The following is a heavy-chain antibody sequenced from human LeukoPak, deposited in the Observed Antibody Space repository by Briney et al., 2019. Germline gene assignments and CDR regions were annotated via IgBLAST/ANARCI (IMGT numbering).Heavy chain of an antibody. V-gene: IGHV1-2*02. CDR1: GYTFTGYY. CDR2: INPNSGDT. Sequence: ASVKVSCKASGYTFTGYYMHWVRQAPGQGLEWMGWINPNSGDTNSAQKFQGRVTMTRDTSISTAYMELRSLRSDDTAIYYCARDLGILEGPFDYWGQGTLVTVSS. D-gene: IGHD6-13*01. CDR3: ARDLGILEGPFDY. J-gene: IGHJ4*02.